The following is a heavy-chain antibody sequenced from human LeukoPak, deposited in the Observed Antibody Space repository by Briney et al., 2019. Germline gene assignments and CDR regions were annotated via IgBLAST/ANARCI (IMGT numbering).Heavy chain of an antibody. V-gene: IGHV3-48*02. J-gene: IGHJ4*02. CDR2: VSSSSNVI. CDR3: ARENRDYATNHRVDY. CDR1: GFTFSRYT. Sequence: PGGSLRLSCVAAGFTFSRYTINWVRQAPGKGLEWISYVSSSSNVIYCANSVKGRFTISRDNAKNSLYLQMNSLRDEDTAVYYCARENRDYATNHRVDYWGQGTLVTVSS. D-gene: IGHD1-26*01.